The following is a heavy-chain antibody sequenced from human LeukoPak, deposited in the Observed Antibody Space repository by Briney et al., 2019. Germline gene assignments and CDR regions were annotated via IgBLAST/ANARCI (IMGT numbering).Heavy chain of an antibody. CDR3: ARDLGQNYYPDR. CDR1: GFTFSSYG. D-gene: IGHD3-10*01. CDR2: ISSSSSYI. J-gene: IGHJ4*02. Sequence: PGRSLRLSCAASGFTFSSYGMHWVRQAPGKGLEWVSSISSSSSYIYYADSVKGRFTISRDNAKNSLYLQMNSLRAEDTAVYYCARDLGQNYYPDRWGQGTLVTVSS. V-gene: IGHV3-21*01.